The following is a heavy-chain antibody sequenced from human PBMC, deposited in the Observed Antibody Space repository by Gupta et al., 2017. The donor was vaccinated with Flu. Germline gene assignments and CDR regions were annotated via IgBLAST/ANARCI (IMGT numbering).Heavy chain of an antibody. V-gene: IGHV3-48*02. D-gene: IGHD6-13*01. CDR2: ISSSSSTI. CDR3: ARASDNAIAAAGLPVYYYGMDV. CDR1: GFTFSSYS. J-gene: IGHJ6*02. Sequence: EVQLVESGGGLVQPGGSLRLSCAASGFTFSSYSMNWVRQAPGKGLEWVSYISSSSSTIYYADSVKGRFTISRDNAKNSLYLQMNSLRDEDTAVYYCARASDNAIAAAGLPVYYYGMDVWGQGTTVTVSS.